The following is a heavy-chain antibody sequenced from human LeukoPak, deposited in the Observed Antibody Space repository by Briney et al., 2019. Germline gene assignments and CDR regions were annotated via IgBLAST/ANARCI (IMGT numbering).Heavy chain of an antibody. Sequence: PGGSLRLSCAASGFTFSSYWMHWVRQVPGKGLVGLSRINTDGTTTNYADFVKGRFTISRDNAKNTVYLQMNSLRAEDTAVYYCASADYTYGVDFWGQGTLVTVSS. D-gene: IGHD5-18*01. CDR1: GFTFSSYW. J-gene: IGHJ4*02. V-gene: IGHV3-74*01. CDR2: INTDGTTT. CDR3: ASADYTYGVDF.